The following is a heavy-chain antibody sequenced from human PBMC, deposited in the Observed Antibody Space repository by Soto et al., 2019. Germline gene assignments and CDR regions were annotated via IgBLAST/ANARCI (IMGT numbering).Heavy chain of an antibody. V-gene: IGHV1-69*01. J-gene: IGHJ4*02. D-gene: IGHD3-22*01. Sequence: QVQLVQSGAEVRKPGSSVRVSCKASGGSFNRHTISWVRQAPGPGLEWMGGIIPIFGTANQAQQFQGRVTIIADESTSIVYMELSSLRADDTAIYYCARGGGYDSTDYYYAYWGQGTLVIVSA. CDR2: IIPIFGTA. CDR1: GGSFNRHT. CDR3: ARGGGYDSTDYYYAY.